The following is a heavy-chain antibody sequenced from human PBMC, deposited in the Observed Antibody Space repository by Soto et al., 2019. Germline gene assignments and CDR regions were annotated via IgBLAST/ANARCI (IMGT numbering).Heavy chain of an antibody. CDR3: ARGLGGVIVMDY. J-gene: IGHJ4*02. CDR2: ISGRSTDI. D-gene: IGHD3-16*02. Sequence: GGSLRLSCAASGFTFSSYSMIWVRQAPGKGLEWVSAISGRSTDIYYTNSVKGRFTISRDNAKNSLYLQMNSLRAEDTAVYYCARGLGGVIVMDYWGQGTLVTVSS. CDR1: GFTFSSYS. V-gene: IGHV3-21*01.